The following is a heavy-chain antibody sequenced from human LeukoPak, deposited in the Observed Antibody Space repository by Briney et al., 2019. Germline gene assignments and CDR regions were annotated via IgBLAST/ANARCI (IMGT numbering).Heavy chain of an antibody. CDR3: ARDAVVAANFDY. CDR2: ISSSSSYI. CDR1: GFTFSSYS. J-gene: IGHJ4*02. D-gene: IGHD2-15*01. V-gene: IGHV3-21*01. Sequence: GGSLRLPCAASGFTFSSYSMNWVRQAPGKGLEWVSSISSSSSYIYYADSVKGRFTISRDNAKNSLYLQMNSLRAEDTAVYYCARDAVVAANFDYWGQGTLVTVSS.